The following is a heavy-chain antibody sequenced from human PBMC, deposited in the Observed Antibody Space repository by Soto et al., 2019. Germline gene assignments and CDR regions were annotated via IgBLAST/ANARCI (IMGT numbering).Heavy chain of an antibody. V-gene: IGHV1-8*01. D-gene: IGHD5-18*01. CDR2: MNPNSGNT. J-gene: IGHJ6*02. CDR3: ARNRAGYSYGRHYYYYYGMDV. CDR1: GYTFTSYD. Sequence: ASVKVSWKASGYTFTSYDINWVRQATGQGLEWMGWMNPNSGNTGYAQKFQGRVTMTRNTSISTAYMELSSLRSEDTAVYYCARNRAGYSYGRHYYYYYGMDVWGQGTTVTVSS.